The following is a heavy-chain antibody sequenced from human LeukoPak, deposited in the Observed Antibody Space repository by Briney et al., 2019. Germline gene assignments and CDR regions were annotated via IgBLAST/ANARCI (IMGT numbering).Heavy chain of an antibody. V-gene: IGHV3-23*01. CDR3: AKTLRYYYYYGMDV. J-gene: IGHJ6*02. CDR2: ISGSGGST. CDR1: GFTFSSYA. Sequence: QSGGSLRLSCAASGFTFSSYAMSWVRQAPGKGLEWVSAISGSGGSTYYADSVKGRFTISRDNSKNTLYLQMNSLRAEDTAVYYCAKTLRYYYYYGMDVWGQGTTVTVSS.